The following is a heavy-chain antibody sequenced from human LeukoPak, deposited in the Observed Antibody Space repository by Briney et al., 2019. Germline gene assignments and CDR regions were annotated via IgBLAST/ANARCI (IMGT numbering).Heavy chain of an antibody. D-gene: IGHD1-1*01. Sequence: GGSLRLSCTASGFPFIEYSMNWVRQVPGKGLEWISYIGIDSGNTKYADSVRGRFTISADKAKNSLYLQMNSLRVEDTAVYYCARDHNYAFDNWGQGTLVTVSS. CDR3: ARDHNYAFDN. CDR2: IGIDSGNT. CDR1: GFPFIEYS. V-gene: IGHV3-48*01. J-gene: IGHJ4*02.